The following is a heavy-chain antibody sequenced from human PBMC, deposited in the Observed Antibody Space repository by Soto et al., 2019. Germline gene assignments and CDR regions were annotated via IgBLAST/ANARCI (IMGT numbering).Heavy chain of an antibody. CDR3: ARDRHYDFWSGYYTGDSYYYGMDV. CDR1: GHTFTSYG. Sequence: ASVKVSCKTSGHTFTSYGISWVRQAPGQGLEWMRWISAYNGNTNYAQKLQGRVTMTTDTSTSTAYMELRSLRSDDTAVYYCARDRHYDFWSGYYTGDSYYYGMDVWGQGTTVTVSS. CDR2: ISAYNGNT. J-gene: IGHJ6*02. V-gene: IGHV1-18*01. D-gene: IGHD3-3*01.